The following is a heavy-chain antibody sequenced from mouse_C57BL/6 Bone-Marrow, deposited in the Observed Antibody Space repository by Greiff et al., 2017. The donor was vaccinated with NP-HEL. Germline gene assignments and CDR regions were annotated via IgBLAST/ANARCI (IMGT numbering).Heavy chain of an antibody. CDR3: ASWIYYGNYGYFDV. CDR2: IDPSDSYT. CDR1: GYTFTSYW. J-gene: IGHJ1*03. D-gene: IGHD2-1*01. V-gene: IGHV1-69*01. Sequence: VQLQQPGAELVMPGASVKLSCKASGYTFTSYWMHWVKQRPGQGLEWIGEIDPSDSYTNYNQKFKGKSTLTVDKSSSTAYMQLSSLTSEDSAVYYWASWIYYGNYGYFDVWGTGTTVTVSS.